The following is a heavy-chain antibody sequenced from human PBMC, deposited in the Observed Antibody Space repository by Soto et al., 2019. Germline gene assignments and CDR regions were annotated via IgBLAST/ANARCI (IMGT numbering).Heavy chain of an antibody. CDR1: GFTFSSYG. J-gene: IGHJ5*02. CDR3: ARGSLYYDFWSGSNWFDP. Sequence: QVQLVESGGGVVQPGRSLRLSCAASGFTFSSYGMHWVRQAPGKGLEWVAVIWYDGSNKYYADSVKGRFTISRDNSKNTLYLKMNSLRAEDTAVYYCARGSLYYDFWSGSNWFDPWGQGTLVTVSS. D-gene: IGHD3-3*01. CDR2: IWYDGSNK. V-gene: IGHV3-33*01.